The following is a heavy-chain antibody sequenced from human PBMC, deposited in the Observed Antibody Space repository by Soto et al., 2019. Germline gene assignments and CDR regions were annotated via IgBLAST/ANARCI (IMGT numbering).Heavy chain of an antibody. D-gene: IGHD2-15*01. Sequence: SGTLSLTCGVSGYSVTSSDYYWAWIRQPPGKGLEWIGSMFYSGLTYYNPSLKSRVTLSVDTSKNQFSVRLNSVTAADTAVYYCAPLSVSLSGPYGIHVWGQGTTVTVS. CDR1: GYSVTSSDYY. CDR2: MFYSGLT. J-gene: IGHJ6*02. CDR3: APLSVSLSGPYGIHV. V-gene: IGHV4-39*01.